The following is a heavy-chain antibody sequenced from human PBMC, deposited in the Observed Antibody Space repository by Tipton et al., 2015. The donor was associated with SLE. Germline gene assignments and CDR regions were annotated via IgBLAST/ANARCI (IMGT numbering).Heavy chain of an antibody. Sequence: TLSLTCTVSGGSIRSRSYYWGWIRQTPGKGLEWIGYIHHSGSTNYNPSLQSRVTISRDPSKNQFSLKLNSVTAADTAVYYCARGMVTWRGAIVGVDVWGQGTTVNVSS. CDR3: ARGMVTWRGAIVGVDV. CDR2: IHHSGST. CDR1: GGSIRSRSYY. D-gene: IGHD2-21*02. V-gene: IGHV4-61*05. J-gene: IGHJ6*02.